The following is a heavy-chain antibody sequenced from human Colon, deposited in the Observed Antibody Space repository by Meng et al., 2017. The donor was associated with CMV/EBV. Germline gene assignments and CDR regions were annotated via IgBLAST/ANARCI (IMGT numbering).Heavy chain of an antibody. CDR3: AKGPGYCSSTSCYYFDY. CDR1: FCLGSYA. CDR2: ISCIGGST. J-gene: IGHJ4*02. V-gene: IGHV3-23*01. D-gene: IGHD2-2*01. Sequence: FCLGSYAMGGVRQAPWKGLAWVSAISCIGGSTYYADSVQGRFTISRDNSKNTLYLQMNSLRAEDTAVYYCAKGPGYCSSTSCYYFDYWGQGTLVTVSS.